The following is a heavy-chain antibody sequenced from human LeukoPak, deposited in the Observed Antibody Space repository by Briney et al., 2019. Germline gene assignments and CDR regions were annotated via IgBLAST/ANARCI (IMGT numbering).Heavy chain of an antibody. CDR1: GLTFSSYS. J-gene: IGHJ3*02. CDR3: AKDGGYSYGLGI. V-gene: IGHV3-21*04. D-gene: IGHD5-18*01. Sequence: PGGSLRLSCAASGLTFSSYSMNWVRQAPGKGLEWVSSISSSSSYIYYADSVKGRFTISRDNAKNSLYLQMNSLRAEDTAVYYCAKDGGYSYGLGIWGQGTMVTVSS. CDR2: ISSSSSYI.